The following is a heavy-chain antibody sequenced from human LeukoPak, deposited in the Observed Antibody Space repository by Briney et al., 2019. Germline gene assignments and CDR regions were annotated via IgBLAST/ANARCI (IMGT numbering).Heavy chain of an antibody. V-gene: IGHV3-64*01. Sequence: GGSLRLSCAASGFTFSSYAMHWVRQAPGKGLEYVSAISSNGGSTYYANSVKGRFTISRDNSKNTLYLQMGSLRAEDTAVYYCASRVQGARFVVVPAATFDYWGQGTLVTVSP. CDR3: ASRVQGARFVVVPAATFDY. CDR1: GFTFSSYA. D-gene: IGHD2-2*01. CDR2: ISSNGGST. J-gene: IGHJ4*02.